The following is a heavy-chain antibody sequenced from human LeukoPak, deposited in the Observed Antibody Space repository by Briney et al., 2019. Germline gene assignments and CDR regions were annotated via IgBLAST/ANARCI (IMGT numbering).Heavy chain of an antibody. V-gene: IGHV1-18*04. D-gene: IGHD6-13*01. CDR1: GSTLTNHG. CDR3: ARDTYSSSWYGVVGY. Sequence: ASVKVSCKASGSTLTNHGISWVRHAPGQGLEWMGWISGYNGNTDYAQKLQGRVTMTTDTSTSTAYMELMSLRSDDTAVYYCARDTYSSSWYGVVGYWGQGTLVTVSS. CDR2: ISGYNGNT. J-gene: IGHJ4*02.